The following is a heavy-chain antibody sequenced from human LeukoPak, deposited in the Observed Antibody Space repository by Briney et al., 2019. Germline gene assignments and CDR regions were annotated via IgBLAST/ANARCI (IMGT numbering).Heavy chain of an antibody. J-gene: IGHJ4*02. CDR3: ARDGYYGSGSYYVPAYYFDY. D-gene: IGHD3-10*01. V-gene: IGHV3-33*01. CDR1: GFTFSSYG. CDR2: IWYDGSNK. Sequence: GGSLRLSCAASGFTFSSYGMHWVRQAPGKGLEWVAVIWYDGSNKYYADSVKGRFTISRDNSKNTLYLQMNSLRAEDTAVYYCARDGYYGSGSYYVPAYYFDYWGQGTLVTVSS.